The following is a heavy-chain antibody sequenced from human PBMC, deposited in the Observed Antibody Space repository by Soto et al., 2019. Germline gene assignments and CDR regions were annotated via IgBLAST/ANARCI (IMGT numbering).Heavy chain of an antibody. CDR1: GGSFSGYY. J-gene: IGHJ4*02. D-gene: IGHD3-10*01. V-gene: IGHV4-34*01. Sequence: LSLTCAVYGGSFSGYYWSWIRQPPGKGLEWIGEINHSGSTNYNPSLKSRVTISVDTSKNQFSLKLSSVTAADTAVYYCARGPASGVRGVTPVDYWGQGTLVTVSS. CDR3: ARGPASGVRGVTPVDY. CDR2: INHSGST.